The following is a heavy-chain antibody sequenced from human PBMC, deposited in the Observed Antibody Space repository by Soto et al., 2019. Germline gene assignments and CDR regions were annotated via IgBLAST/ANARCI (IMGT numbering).Heavy chain of an antibody. Sequence: EVQLSQSGGGLVQPGGSLRLSCAASGFTFSDYGMSWVRQAPGKGLEWVSTIRGSAGNTYYVDSVKGRFTISRDNSHNTLYLQVHSLTAEDTAVYYCAKDRRAGGNSAFYFDFWGQGAQVTVSS. CDR2: IRGSAGNT. V-gene: IGHV3-23*01. CDR1: GFTFSDYG. CDR3: AKDRRAGGNSAFYFDF. D-gene: IGHD3-16*01. J-gene: IGHJ4*02.